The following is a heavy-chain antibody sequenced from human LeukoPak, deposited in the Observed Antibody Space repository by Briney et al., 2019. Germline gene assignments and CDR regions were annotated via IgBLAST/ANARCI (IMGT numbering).Heavy chain of an antibody. D-gene: IGHD3-22*01. J-gene: IGHJ3*01. CDR3: ASGGGFDSRGYREAFDV. Sequence: GGSLRLSCAASGFTFSSYSMNWVRQAPGKGLEWVSSISSSSSYIYYADSVKGRFTISRDNAKNSLYLQMNSLRAEDTAVYYCASGGGFDSRGYREAFDVWGQGTMVTVSS. CDR2: ISSSSSYI. CDR1: GFTFSSYS. V-gene: IGHV3-21*01.